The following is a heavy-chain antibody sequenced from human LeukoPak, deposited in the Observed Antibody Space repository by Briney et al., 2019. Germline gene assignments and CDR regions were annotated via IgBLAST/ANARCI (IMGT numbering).Heavy chain of an antibody. Sequence: SETLSLTCTVSGYSISSGYYWGWIRQPPGKGLEWIGSIYHSGSTYYNPSLKSRVTISVDTSKNQFSLKLSSVTAADTAVYYRARANYGGPDYWGQGTLVTVSS. J-gene: IGHJ4*02. V-gene: IGHV4-38-2*02. CDR3: ARANYGGPDY. CDR1: GYSISSGYY. D-gene: IGHD4-23*01. CDR2: IYHSGST.